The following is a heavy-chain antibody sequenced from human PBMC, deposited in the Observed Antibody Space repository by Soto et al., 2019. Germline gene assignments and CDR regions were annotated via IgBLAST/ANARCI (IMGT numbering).Heavy chain of an antibody. CDR2: ISWNGGDT. D-gene: IGHD1-26*01. J-gene: IGHJ4*02. V-gene: IGHV3-20*04. Sequence: DVQLVESGGGVVRPGGSLRLCCAASGFTFDDSGMTWVRQVPGKGLGWVSGISWNGGDTGYADFVKGRFPISRDNAKTFLYLQMYSLRVEDTDLYYCARVGIVGATNGVYYFDFWGQGTLVTVSS. CDR3: ARVGIVGATNGVYYFDF. CDR1: GFTFDDSG.